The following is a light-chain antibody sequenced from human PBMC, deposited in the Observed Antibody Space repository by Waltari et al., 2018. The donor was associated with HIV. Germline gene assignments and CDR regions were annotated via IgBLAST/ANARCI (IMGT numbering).Light chain of an antibody. Sequence: QSVLTQPPSASGTPGRRVTISCSGSSSTIGSNTVTWYQQLPETAPKLLIYSNNQRPSGVPDRFSGSKSGTSASLAISGLQSEDEADYYCATWDDSLSWVFGGGTKLTVL. CDR3: ATWDDSLSWV. CDR1: SSTIGSNT. CDR2: SNN. V-gene: IGLV1-44*01. J-gene: IGLJ3*02.